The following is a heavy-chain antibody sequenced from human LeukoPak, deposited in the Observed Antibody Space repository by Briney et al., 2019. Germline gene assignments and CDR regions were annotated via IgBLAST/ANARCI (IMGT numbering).Heavy chain of an antibody. D-gene: IGHD3-3*01. Sequence: SVKVSCKASGGTFSSYAISWVRQAPGQGLEWMGGIIPIFGTANYAQKFQGRVTITADESTSTAYMELSRLRSDDTAVYYCARGEGASIFGVVIYYYYMDVWGKGTTVTVSS. V-gene: IGHV1-69*01. J-gene: IGHJ6*03. CDR2: IIPIFGTA. CDR1: GGTFSSYA. CDR3: ARGEGASIFGVVIYYYYMDV.